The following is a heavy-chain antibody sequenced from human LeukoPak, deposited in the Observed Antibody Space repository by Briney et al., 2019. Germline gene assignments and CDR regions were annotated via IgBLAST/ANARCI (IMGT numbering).Heavy chain of an antibody. Sequence: PSETLSPTCTVSGGTINSYYWSWIRQPPGKGLEWIGHIYYSGSTNYNPSLKSRVTISVDTSKNQFSLKLSSVTAADTAVYYCAGYSSGWAAGYYYYMDVWGKGTTVTVSS. CDR1: GGTINSYY. CDR2: IYYSGST. J-gene: IGHJ6*03. D-gene: IGHD6-19*01. V-gene: IGHV4-59*01. CDR3: AGYSSGWAAGYYYYMDV.